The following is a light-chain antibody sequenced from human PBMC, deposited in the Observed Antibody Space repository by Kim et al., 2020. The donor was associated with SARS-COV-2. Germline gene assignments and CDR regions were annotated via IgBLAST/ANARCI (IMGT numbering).Light chain of an antibody. CDR3: QQYGTSPLT. CDR1: QSVTSTY. Sequence: SPGERATLSCRASQSVTSTYLAWHQQKPGQAPRVLVYGASKRATGIPDRFTGSGSGTDFTLTISRLEPEDFAVYYCQQYGTSPLTFGGGTKLEI. CDR2: GAS. J-gene: IGKJ4*01. V-gene: IGKV3-20*01.